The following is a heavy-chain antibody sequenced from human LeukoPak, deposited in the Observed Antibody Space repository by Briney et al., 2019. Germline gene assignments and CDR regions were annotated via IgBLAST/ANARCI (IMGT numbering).Heavy chain of an antibody. V-gene: IGHV1-69*01. D-gene: IGHD6-25*01. Sequence: KISCKASGGTFSSYAISWVRQAPGQGLEWMGGIIPIFGTANYAKKFQGRVTITAGESTSTAYLELSSLRSEDTAVYYCARDKGRGSGWGIVYWGQGTLVTVSS. CDR1: GGTFSSYA. CDR2: IIPIFGTA. CDR3: ARDKGRGSGWGIVY. J-gene: IGHJ4*02.